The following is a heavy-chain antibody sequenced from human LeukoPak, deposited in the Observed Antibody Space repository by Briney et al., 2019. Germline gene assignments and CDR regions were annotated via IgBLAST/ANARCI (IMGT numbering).Heavy chain of an antibody. Sequence: PGGSLRLSCAASGFTVSSKYMSWVRQAPGKGLEWVSVIYNSGATYYADSVKGRFTISRDNSKNTLYLQMNSLRVDDTAVYYCANYNSGPFDYWGQGTLVTVSS. CDR2: IYNSGAT. D-gene: IGHD6-19*01. CDR1: GFTVSSKY. CDR3: ANYNSGPFDY. J-gene: IGHJ4*02. V-gene: IGHV3-66*01.